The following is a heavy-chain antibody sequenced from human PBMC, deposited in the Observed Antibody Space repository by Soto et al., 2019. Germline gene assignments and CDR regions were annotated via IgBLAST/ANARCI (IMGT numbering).Heavy chain of an antibody. J-gene: IGHJ1*01. Sequence: GGSLRLSCAASGFTFSSYAMSWVRQAPGKGLEWVSAISGSGGSTYYADSVKGRFTISRDNSKNTLYLQMNSLRAEDTAVYYCAKSQVGQLVQSEYFQHWGQGTLVTVSS. CDR1: GFTFSSYA. CDR3: AKSQVGQLVQSEYFQH. CDR2: ISGSGGST. D-gene: IGHD6-13*01. V-gene: IGHV3-23*01.